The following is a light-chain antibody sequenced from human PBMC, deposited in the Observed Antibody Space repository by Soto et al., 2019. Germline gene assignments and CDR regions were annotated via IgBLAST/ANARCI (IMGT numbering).Light chain of an antibody. CDR3: QLYNTI. J-gene: IGKJ1*01. CDR2: RAS. V-gene: IGKV1-5*03. CDR1: QTISNW. Sequence: DIEMTQSPSTLSASVGDRVTITCRASQTISNWLAWYQQKPGKAPKLLIYRASTLQIGVPSRFSGSGSGTEFTLTISSLQPEDFATYYCQLYNTIFGQGTKVDIK.